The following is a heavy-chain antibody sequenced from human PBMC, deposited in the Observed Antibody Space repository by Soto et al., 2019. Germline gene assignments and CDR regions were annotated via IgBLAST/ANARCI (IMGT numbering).Heavy chain of an antibody. D-gene: IGHD6-13*01. CDR3: ARGERQQQRDY. J-gene: IGHJ4*02. CDR1: GDSISSSKW. V-gene: IGHV4-4*02. CDR2: IYHSGST. Sequence: QVQLQESGPGLVKPSGTLSLTCAVSGDSISSSKWWSWVRQPPGKGLEWIGEIYHSGSTNYNPSLMSRVIISVDTSKNQFSLKLSSVTDAATAVYYCARGERQQQRDYWGQGTLVTVSS.